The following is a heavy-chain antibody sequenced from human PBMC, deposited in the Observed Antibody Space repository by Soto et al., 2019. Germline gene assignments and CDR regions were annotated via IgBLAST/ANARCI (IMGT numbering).Heavy chain of an antibody. V-gene: IGHV4-39*01. D-gene: IGHD2-21*01. CDR3: ARLAYCGGDCYSRADYFDY. Sequence: LSLTCTVSGGSISSSSYYWGWIRQPPGKGLEWIGSIYYSGSTYYNPSLKSRVTISVDTSKNQFSLKLSSVTAADTAVYYCARLAYCGGDCYSRADYFDYWGQGTLAPVSS. J-gene: IGHJ4*02. CDR1: GGSISSSSYY. CDR2: IYYSGST.